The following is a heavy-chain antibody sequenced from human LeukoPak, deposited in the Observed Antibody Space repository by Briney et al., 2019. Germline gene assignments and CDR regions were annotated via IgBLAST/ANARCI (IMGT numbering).Heavy chain of an antibody. CDR3: ARSVLGPPYYYYGMDV. CDR2: IYYSGST. D-gene: IGHD3-16*01. J-gene: IGHJ6*02. CDR1: GGSISSSSYY. V-gene: IGHV4-39*01. Sequence: SETLSLTCTVSGGSISSSSYYWGWIRQLPGKGLEWIGSIYYSGSTYYNPSLKSRVTISVDTSKNQFSLKLSSVTAADTAVYYCARSVLGPPYYYYGMDVWGQGTTVTVSS.